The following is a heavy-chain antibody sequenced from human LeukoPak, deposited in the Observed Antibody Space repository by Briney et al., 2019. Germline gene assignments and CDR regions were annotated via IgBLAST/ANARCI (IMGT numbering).Heavy chain of an antibody. D-gene: IGHD2/OR15-2a*01. CDR3: ASGSYRISRNRRTAFDI. J-gene: IGHJ3*02. CDR1: GGSISSGSYY. CDR2: IYYSGST. V-gene: IGHV4-30-4*07. Sequence: SQTLSLTCTVSGGSISSGSYYWSWIRQPPGKGLEWIGYIYYSGSTYYNPSLKSRVTISVDTSKNQFSLKLSSVTAADTAVYYCASGSYRISRNRRTAFDIWGQGTMVTVSS.